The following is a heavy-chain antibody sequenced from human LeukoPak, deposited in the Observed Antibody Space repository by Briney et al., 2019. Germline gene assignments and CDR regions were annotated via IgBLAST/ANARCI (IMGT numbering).Heavy chain of an antibody. CDR2: ISTSSSYI. V-gene: IGHV3-21*01. CDR3: ARNRGDPSYFDY. Sequence: SGGSLRLSCTASGFTFNGYSMNWVRQAPGKGLEWVSSISTSSSYIYYADSVKGRFTISRNNPKNSLYLQMNSLRAEDTAVYYCARNRGDPSYFDYWGQGTLVTVSS. J-gene: IGHJ4*02. D-gene: IGHD4-17*01. CDR1: GFTFNGYS.